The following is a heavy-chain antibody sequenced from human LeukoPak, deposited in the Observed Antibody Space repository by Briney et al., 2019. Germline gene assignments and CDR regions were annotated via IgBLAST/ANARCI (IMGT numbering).Heavy chain of an antibody. D-gene: IGHD1-1*01. J-gene: IGHJ4*02. CDR2: ISAYNGNT. V-gene: IGHV1-18*01. Sequence: ASVKVSCKASGYTFTSYGISWVRQAPGQGLEWMAWISAYNGNTNYAQKLQGRVTMTTDTSTSTAYMELRSLRSDDTAVYYCARDRTTGTTPAIILRHWGQGTLVTVSS. CDR3: ARDRTTGTTPAIILRH. CDR1: GYTFTSYG.